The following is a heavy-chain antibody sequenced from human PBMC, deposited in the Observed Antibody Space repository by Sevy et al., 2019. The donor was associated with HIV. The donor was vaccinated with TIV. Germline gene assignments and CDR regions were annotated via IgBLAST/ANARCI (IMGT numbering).Heavy chain of an antibody. D-gene: IGHD1-26*01. J-gene: IGHJ6*03. CDR3: ARDRGIVGATRGYYYYYMDV. V-gene: IGHV1-69*13. Sequence: ASVKVSCKASGGTFSSYAISWVRQAPGQGLEWMGGIIPIFGTANYAQKFQGRVTITADESTSTAYMELSSLRSEDTAVYYCARDRGIVGATRGYYYYYMDVWGKGTTVTVSS. CDR2: IIPIFGTA. CDR1: GGTFSSYA.